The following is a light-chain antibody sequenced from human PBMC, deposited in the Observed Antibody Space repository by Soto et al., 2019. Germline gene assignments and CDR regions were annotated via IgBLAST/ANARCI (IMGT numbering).Light chain of an antibody. Sequence: QSALTQPRSVSGSPGQSVAISCAGTSSDVGRYNYVSWYQQDPGKAPKLIIYDGTKRPSGVPDRFSGSKSGNTASLTISGLQADDEAYYYCGRFAGLFGGGTQLTVL. CDR1: SSDVGRYNY. J-gene: IGLJ7*01. V-gene: IGLV2-11*01. CDR3: GRFAGL. CDR2: DGT.